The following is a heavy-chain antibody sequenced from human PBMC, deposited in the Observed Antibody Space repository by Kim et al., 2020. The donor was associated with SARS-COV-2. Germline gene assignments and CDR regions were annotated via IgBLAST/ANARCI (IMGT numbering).Heavy chain of an antibody. J-gene: IGHJ6*02. D-gene: IGHD5-12*01. CDR3: ARALGGYEKSYGMDV. Sequence: SLKSRVTMSVDTSKNQFSLKRSSVTAADTAVYYCARALGGYEKSYGMDVWGQGTTVTVSS. V-gene: IGHV4-4*07.